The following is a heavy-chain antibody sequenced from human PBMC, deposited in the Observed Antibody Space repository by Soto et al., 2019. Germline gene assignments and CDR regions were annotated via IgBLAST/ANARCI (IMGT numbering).Heavy chain of an antibody. CDR2: ISDNSSVI. J-gene: IGHJ4*02. Sequence: LRLSGAASGFTFSPYSINWFRQAPVKGLECISYISDNSSVIYYADAVKGRFTISRDNAKNSLYLQMNSLRDEDTAVYYCARDRDAYCSKGICSGPYFDYWGQGTLVTVSS. CDR3: ARDRDAYCSKGICSGPYFDY. D-gene: IGHD2-8*01. V-gene: IGHV3-48*02. CDR1: GFTFSPYS.